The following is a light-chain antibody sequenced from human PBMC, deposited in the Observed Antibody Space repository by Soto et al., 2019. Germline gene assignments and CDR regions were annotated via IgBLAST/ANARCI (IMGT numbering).Light chain of an antibody. J-gene: IGKJ5*01. CDR1: QSVSSSD. CDR3: QQRSNWPA. CDR2: GAS. Sequence: ENVLTQSPGTLSLSPGERATLSCMASQSVSSSDLAWYQQKPGQAPRLLIYGASSRATGIPDRFSGSGSGTDFTLTISSLEPEDFAVYYCQQRSNWPAFGQGTRLEI. V-gene: IGKV3D-20*02.